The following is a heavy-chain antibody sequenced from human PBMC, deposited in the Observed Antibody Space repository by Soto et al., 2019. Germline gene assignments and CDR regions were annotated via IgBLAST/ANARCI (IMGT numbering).Heavy chain of an antibody. D-gene: IGHD3-3*01. CDR2: INHSGST. CDR3: ARFWSGYYFPYYYGMDV. V-gene: IGHV4-34*01. J-gene: IGHJ6*02. CDR1: GGSFSGYY. Sequence: SETLSLTCAVYGGSFSGYYWSWIRQPPGKGLEWIGEINHSGSTNYNPSLKSRVTISVDTSKNQFSLKLSSVTAADTAVYYCARFWSGYYFPYYYGMDVWGQGTTVTVSS.